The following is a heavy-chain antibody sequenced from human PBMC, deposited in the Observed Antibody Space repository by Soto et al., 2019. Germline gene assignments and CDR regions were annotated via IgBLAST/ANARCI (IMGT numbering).Heavy chain of an antibody. V-gene: IGHV3-30-3*01. CDR3: ARDRYYAFWSGYYTYYYYGMDV. CDR2: ISYDGSNK. Sequence: QVQLVESGGGVVQPGRSLRLSCAASGFTFSSYAMHWVRQAPGKGLECVAVISYDGSNKYYADSVKGRFTISRDNSKNTLYLQRTSLRAEDTAVYYCARDRYYAFWSGYYTYYYYGMDVWGQGTTVTVSS. D-gene: IGHD3-3*01. J-gene: IGHJ6*02. CDR1: GFTFSSYA.